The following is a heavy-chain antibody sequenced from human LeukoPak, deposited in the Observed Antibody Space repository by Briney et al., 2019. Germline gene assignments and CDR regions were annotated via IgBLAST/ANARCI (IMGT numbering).Heavy chain of an antibody. Sequence: ASVKVSCKASGYTFTSYGISWVRQAPGQGLEWMGWISTYNGDTNYAQKLQGRVTMTTDTSTNTAYMELRSLRSDDTAVYYCARDTMGRFGETWGQGTLVTVSS. V-gene: IGHV1-18*01. J-gene: IGHJ4*02. CDR3: ARDTMGRFGET. CDR1: GYTFTSYG. CDR2: ISTYNGDT. D-gene: IGHD3-10*01.